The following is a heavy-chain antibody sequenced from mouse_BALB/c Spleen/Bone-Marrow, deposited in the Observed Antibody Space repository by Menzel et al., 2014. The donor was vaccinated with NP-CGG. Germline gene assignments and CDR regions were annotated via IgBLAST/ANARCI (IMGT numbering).Heavy chain of an antibody. Sequence: EVKLMESGGGLVQPGGSMKLSCVASGFTFNNYWMNWVRQSPEKGLEWVAEIRLKSNNYATHYAESVKGRFTISRDDSKSSVYLQMNNLRAEDTGIYYCTTNRYDAMDYWGQGTSVTVSS. CDR2: IRLKSNNYAT. V-gene: IGHV6-6*02. J-gene: IGHJ4*01. CDR1: GFTFNNYW. CDR3: TTNRYDAMDY. D-gene: IGHD2-14*01.